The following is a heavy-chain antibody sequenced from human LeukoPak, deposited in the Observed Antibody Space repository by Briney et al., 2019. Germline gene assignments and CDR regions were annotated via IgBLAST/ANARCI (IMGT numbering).Heavy chain of an antibody. CDR2: ITGSDGSS. Sequence: GTSLRLSCVASGFTFTNYAMSWVRQAPGKGLEWVSAITGSDGSSYYADSVKGRFTISRDNSKNTLNLQVNSLRAEDTAVYYCAKWGDYDILTGYYVPDYWGQGTLVTVSS. D-gene: IGHD3-9*01. CDR1: GFTFTNYA. V-gene: IGHV3-23*01. J-gene: IGHJ4*02. CDR3: AKWGDYDILTGYYVPDY.